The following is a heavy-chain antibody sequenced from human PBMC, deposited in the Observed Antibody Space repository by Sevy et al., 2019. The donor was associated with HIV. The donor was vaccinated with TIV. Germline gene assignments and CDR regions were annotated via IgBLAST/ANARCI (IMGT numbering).Heavy chain of an antibody. D-gene: IGHD1-26*01. Sequence: GGSLRLSCAASGFTFDDYAMHWVRQAPGKGLEWASGISWNSGSIGYADSVKGRFTISRDNAKNSLYLQMNSLRAEDTALYYCAKDRVGAPGGSGMDVWGQGTTVTVSS. CDR2: ISWNSGSI. J-gene: IGHJ6*02. CDR3: AKDRVGAPGGSGMDV. CDR1: GFTFDDYA. V-gene: IGHV3-9*01.